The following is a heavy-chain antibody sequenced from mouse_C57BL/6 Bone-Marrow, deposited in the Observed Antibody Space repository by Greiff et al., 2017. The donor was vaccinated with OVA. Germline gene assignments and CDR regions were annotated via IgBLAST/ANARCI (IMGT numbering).Heavy chain of an antibody. CDR3: AKRDYNYFDY. V-gene: IGHV5-17*01. CDR1: GFTFSDYG. J-gene: IGHJ2*01. Sequence: EVKLVESGGGLVKPGGSLKLSCAASGFTFSDYGMHWVRQAPEKGLEWVAYISSGSSTTYYAATVKGRFTISIDNTKNTLFLQITSLRSEDTAMYYCAKRDYNYFDYWGQGTTLTVSS. D-gene: IGHD2-4*01. CDR2: ISSGSSTT.